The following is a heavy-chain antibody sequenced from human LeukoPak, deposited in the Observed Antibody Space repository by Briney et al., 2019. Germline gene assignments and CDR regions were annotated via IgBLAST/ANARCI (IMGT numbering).Heavy chain of an antibody. V-gene: IGHV4-39*01. CDR2: IYYSGST. CDR3: ARPRGIAVAGTIDF. CDR1: GGSISSSSYY. J-gene: IGHJ4*02. Sequence: SETLSLTCTVSGGSISSSSYYWGWIRQPPGKGLEWIGSIYYSGSTYYNPSLKSRVTISVDTSKNQFSLKLSSVTAADTAVYYCARPRGIAVAGTIDFWGQGTLVTVSS. D-gene: IGHD6-19*01.